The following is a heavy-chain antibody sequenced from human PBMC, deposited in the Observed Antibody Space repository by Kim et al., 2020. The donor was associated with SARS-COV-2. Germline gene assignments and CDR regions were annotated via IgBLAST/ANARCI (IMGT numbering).Heavy chain of an antibody. CDR3: ARDPRSLDTTMETYYYYMDV. CDR2: ISSSGRTI. V-gene: IGHV3-11*01. CDR1: GFTFSDYY. Sequence: GGSLRLSCGASGFTFSDYYMSWIRQAPGKGLEWVSHISSSGRTIHYADSVKGRFTISRDNAKNSLYLQMNSLRADDTAVYYCARDPRSLDTTMETYYYYMDVWGKGTTVTVSS. J-gene: IGHJ6*03. D-gene: IGHD5-18*01.